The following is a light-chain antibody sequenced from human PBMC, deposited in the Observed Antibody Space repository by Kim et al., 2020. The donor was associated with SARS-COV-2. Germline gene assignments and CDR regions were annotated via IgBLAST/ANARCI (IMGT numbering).Light chain of an antibody. CDR3: QSYDSSLSARV. V-gene: IGLV1-40*01. CDR1: SSNIGAGYD. J-gene: IGLJ3*02. Sequence: QRVTISRPGSSSNIGAGYDVHWYQQLPGTAPKPRIYGNSNRPSGVPDRFSGSKSGTSASLAITGLQAEDEADYYCQSYDSSLSARVFGGGTKLTVL. CDR2: GNS.